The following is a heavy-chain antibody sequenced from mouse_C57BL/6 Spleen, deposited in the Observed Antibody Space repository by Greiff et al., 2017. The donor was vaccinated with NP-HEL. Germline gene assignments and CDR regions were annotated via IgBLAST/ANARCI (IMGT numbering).Heavy chain of an antibody. CDR2: INPNNGGT. CDR1: GYTFTDYY. D-gene: IGHD1-1*01. Sequence: VQLQQSGPELVKPGASVKISCKASGYTFTDYYMNWVKQSHGKSLEWIGDINPNNGGTSYNQKFKGKATLTVDKSSSTAYMELRSLTSEDSAVYYCARSATVVSYWYFDVWGTGTTVTVSS. CDR3: ARSATVVSYWYFDV. J-gene: IGHJ1*03. V-gene: IGHV1-26*01.